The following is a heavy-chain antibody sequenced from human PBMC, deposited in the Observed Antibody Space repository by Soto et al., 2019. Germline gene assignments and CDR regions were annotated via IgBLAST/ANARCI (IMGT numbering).Heavy chain of an antibody. V-gene: IGHV3-74*01. Sequence: EVQVVESGGGLVQPGGSLRLSCAASGFTFSSYWMHWVRQVPGKGLVWVSRVDTDGTTTNYADSVKGRFTTSRDNAKNMVYLQMNDLRAVDTAVYYCVRDRPHNWFDPWGPGTLATVFS. CDR1: GFTFSSYW. CDR3: VRDRPHNWFDP. J-gene: IGHJ5*02. CDR2: VDTDGTTT.